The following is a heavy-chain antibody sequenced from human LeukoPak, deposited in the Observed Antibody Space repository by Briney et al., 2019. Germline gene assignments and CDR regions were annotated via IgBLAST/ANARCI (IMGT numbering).Heavy chain of an antibody. V-gene: IGHV3-21*04. CDR3: AKAVKYYYDSSGYYEGPPNWFDH. J-gene: IGHJ5*02. D-gene: IGHD3-22*01. Sequence: GGSLRLSCAASGFTFSSYSMNWVRQAPGKGLEWVSSISSSSSYIYYADSVKGRFTISRDNAKNSLYLQMNSLRAEDTAVYYCAKAVKYYYDSSGYYEGPPNWFDHWGQGTLVTVSS. CDR2: ISSSSSYI. CDR1: GFTFSSYS.